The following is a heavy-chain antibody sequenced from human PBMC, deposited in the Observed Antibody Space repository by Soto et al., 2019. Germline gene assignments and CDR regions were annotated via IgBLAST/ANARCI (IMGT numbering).Heavy chain of an antibody. V-gene: IGHV4-61*01. CDR1: GGSVSSGSYY. CDR3: ARVRTTEDWFDP. J-gene: IGHJ5*02. CDR2: IYYSGST. Sequence: PSETLSLTRTVSGGSVSSGSYYWSWIRQPPGKGLEWIGYIYYSGSTNYNPSLKSRVTISVDTSKNQFSLKLSSVTAADTAVYYCARVRTTEDWFDPWGQGTLVTVSS. D-gene: IGHD4-17*01.